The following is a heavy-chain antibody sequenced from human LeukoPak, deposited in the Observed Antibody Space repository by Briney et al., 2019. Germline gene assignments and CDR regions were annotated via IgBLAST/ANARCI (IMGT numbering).Heavy chain of an antibody. J-gene: IGHJ4*02. CDR1: GLTFSNYG. D-gene: IGHD3-16*02. CDR2: IRYDGSQK. V-gene: IGHV3-30*02. Sequence: GGSLRLSCAASGLTFSNYGMHWVRQAPGKGLEWVAFIRYDGSQKYYADSVKGRFTISRDNSKNTLYLQMNSLRAEDTAVYYCAKATQYYDYVWGSYRLDYWGQGTLVTVSS. CDR3: AKATQYYDYVWGSYRLDY.